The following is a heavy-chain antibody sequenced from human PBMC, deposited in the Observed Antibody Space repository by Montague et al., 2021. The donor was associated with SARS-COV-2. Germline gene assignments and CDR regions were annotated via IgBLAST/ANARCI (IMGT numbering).Heavy chain of an antibody. CDR1: GGSISSYY. V-gene: IGHV4-59*01. J-gene: IGHJ3*02. D-gene: IGHD6-19*01. CDR3: ARGSGWMGNAFDI. Sequence: SETRSLTCTVSGGSISSYYWSWIRQPPGKGLERIGYIYYSGSTNYNPSLKSRVTISVDTSKNQFSLKLSSVTAADTAVYYCARGSGWMGNAFDIWGQGTMVTVSS. CDR2: IYYSGST.